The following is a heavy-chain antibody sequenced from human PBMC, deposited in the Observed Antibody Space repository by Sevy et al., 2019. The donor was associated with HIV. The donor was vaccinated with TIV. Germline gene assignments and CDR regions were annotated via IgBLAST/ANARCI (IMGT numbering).Heavy chain of an antibody. V-gene: IGHV3-53*01. J-gene: IGHJ4*02. D-gene: IGHD3-16*01. CDR1: GFSVSSNY. Sequence: GGSLRLSCAASGFSVSSNYMSWVRQAPGQGLEWVSVVYTGGSAYSADSVKGRITISRDNSMNTLYLQLDSLRAEDTAVYYCARRGGGSSTTRFDYWGQGTLVTVSS. CDR2: VYTGGSA. CDR3: ARRGGGSSTTRFDY.